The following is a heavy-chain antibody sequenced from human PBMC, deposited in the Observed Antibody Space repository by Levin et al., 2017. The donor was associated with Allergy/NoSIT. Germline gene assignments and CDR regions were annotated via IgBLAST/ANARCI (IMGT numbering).Heavy chain of an antibody. V-gene: IGHV1-58*01. D-gene: IGHD1-20*01. CDR2: IVVGSGNT. J-gene: IGHJ3*02. CDR3: AGLIGTTYHDGFDI. Sequence: ASVKVSCKASGFTFNRFALQWVRQARGQRLEWIGWIVVGSGNTNYARKFQERVTISRDMSTSTAYMELSSLRSEDTAVYYCAGLIGTTYHDGFDIWGQGTMVTVYS. CDR1: GFTFNRFA.